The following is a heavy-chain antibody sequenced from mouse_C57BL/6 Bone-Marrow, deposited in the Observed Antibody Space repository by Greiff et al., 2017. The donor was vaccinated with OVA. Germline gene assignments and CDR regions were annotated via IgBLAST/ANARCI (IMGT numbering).Heavy chain of an antibody. V-gene: IGHV1-64*01. CDR2: IHPNSGST. D-gene: IGHD2-4*01. J-gene: IGHJ2*01. CDR3: ARWPLYDYDVD. CDR1: GYTFTSYW. Sequence: QVQLQQPGAELVKPGASVKLSCKASGYTFTSYWMHWVKQRPGQGLEWIGMIHPNSGSTNYNEKFKSKATLTVDKSSSAAYRQLSSLTSEDSAVYYCARWPLYDYDVDWGQGTTLTVSS.